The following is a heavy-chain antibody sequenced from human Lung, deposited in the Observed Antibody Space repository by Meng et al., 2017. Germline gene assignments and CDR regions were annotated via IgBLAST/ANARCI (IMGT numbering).Heavy chain of an antibody. CDR1: GFYFNNAW. J-gene: IGHJ4*02. CDR2: IKSNTDGGTA. D-gene: IGHD1-26*01. Sequence: EVDLVEVGGDLVKPGGSLRLSCAASGFYFNNAWMSWVRQAPGKGLEWVGRIKSNTDGGTAEYAAPVTGRFTISRDDSKSTLYLQMSGLRIDDTGVYYCTWDDKAVSDYWGQGTLVTVSS. V-gene: IGHV3-15*01. CDR3: TWDDKAVSDY.